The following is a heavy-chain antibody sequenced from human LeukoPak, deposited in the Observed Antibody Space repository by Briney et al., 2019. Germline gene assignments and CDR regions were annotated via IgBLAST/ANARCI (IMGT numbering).Heavy chain of an antibody. V-gene: IGHV3-21*01. CDR3: ARGLAAAGILWSAFDI. CDR1: GFTFGDYA. J-gene: IGHJ3*02. CDR2: ISSSSSYI. D-gene: IGHD6-13*01. Sequence: GGSLRLSCTASGFTFGDYAISWVRQAPGKGLEWVSSISSSSSYIYYADSVKGRFTISRDNAKNSLYLQMNSLRAEDTAVYYCARGLAAAGILWSAFDIWGQGTMVTVSS.